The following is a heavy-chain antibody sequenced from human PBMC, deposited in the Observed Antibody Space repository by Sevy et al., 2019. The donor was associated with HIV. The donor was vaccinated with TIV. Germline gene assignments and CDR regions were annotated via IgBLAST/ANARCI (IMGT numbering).Heavy chain of an antibody. D-gene: IGHD3-10*01. J-gene: IGHJ5*02. Sequence: GGSLRLSCAASGFTFSIYTMYWVRQAPGKGLEWVSSISSSSSYIYYTDSVKGRFSISRDNAKNALFLQMNSLRAEDTAVYYCARSLGNYYGSGTYQEDWFDPWGQGTLVTVSS. CDR2: ISSSSSYI. CDR3: ARSLGNYYGSGTYQEDWFDP. CDR1: GFTFSIYT. V-gene: IGHV3-21*01.